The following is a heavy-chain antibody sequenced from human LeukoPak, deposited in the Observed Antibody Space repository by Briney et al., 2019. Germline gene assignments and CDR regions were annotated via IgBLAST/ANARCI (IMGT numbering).Heavy chain of an antibody. CDR3: ARARRGLLEGWFDP. CDR2: IYYTGST. D-gene: IGHD4-17*01. V-gene: IGHV4-31*03. J-gene: IGHJ5*02. Sequence: SQTLSLTCTVSGGSVSSGGYYWSWIRQHPGEGLEWIGYIYYTGSTYYSPSLKSRVTIAVDTSKNQFSLKLSSVTAADTAVYYCARARRGLLEGWFDPWGQGTLVTVSS. CDR1: GGSVSSGGYY.